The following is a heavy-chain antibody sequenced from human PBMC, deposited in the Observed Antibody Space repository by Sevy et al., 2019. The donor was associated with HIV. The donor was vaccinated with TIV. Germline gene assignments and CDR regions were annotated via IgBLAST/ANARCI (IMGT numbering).Heavy chain of an antibody. D-gene: IGHD3-22*01. CDR2: FDPEDDET. Sequence: ASVKVSCKVSRYTLTQLSMHWVRQVPGKGLEWMGSFDPEDDETIYAQKFQGRLTMTKDTSTDTAYMELSSLRSEDTAVYYCATTKDYYENSGDPFDYWGQGTLVTVSS. V-gene: IGHV1-24*01. CDR3: ATTKDYYENSGDPFDY. CDR1: RYTLTQLS. J-gene: IGHJ4*02.